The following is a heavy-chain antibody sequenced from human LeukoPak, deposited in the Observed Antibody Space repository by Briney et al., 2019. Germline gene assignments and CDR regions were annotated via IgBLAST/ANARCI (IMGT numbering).Heavy chain of an antibody. CDR1: GGSISNYY. CDR2: IYYTGAT. CDR3: ARGYDIDV. V-gene: IGHV4-59*01. J-gene: IGHJ6*02. Sequence: SETLSLTCTVSGGSISNYYWSWIRQPPGKALEWIGYIYYTGATKYNPSLKSRATISLDTSKNQFSLKLTSVTAADTALFFCARGYDIDVWGQGTTVTVSS.